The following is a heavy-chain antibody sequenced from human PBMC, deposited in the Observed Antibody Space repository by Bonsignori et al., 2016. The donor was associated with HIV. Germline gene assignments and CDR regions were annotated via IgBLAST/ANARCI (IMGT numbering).Heavy chain of an antibody. Sequence: WVRQAPGQGLEWLGIINPSDGTTTYAQKFQGRVTVTRDTYSNTVYMSLTRLRSEDSAVYYCAREYDFYYESSGSPFELWGQGTRVTVSS. V-gene: IGHV1-46*01. J-gene: IGHJ3*01. D-gene: IGHD3-22*01. CDR3: AREYDFYYESSGSPFEL. CDR2: INPSDGTT.